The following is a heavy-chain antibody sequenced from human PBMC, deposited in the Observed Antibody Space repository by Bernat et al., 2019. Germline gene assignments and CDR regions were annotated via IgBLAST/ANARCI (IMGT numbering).Heavy chain of an antibody. CDR1: GFPFSSYG. Sequence: QVQLVESGGGVVQPRRSLRLSCAASGFPFSSYGMHWVRQAPGKGLGWVAVISYDGSNKFYADSVKGRFTISRDNSKNTLYLQMNSLRAEDTAVYYCAKEESYYYGMDVWGQGTTVTISS. V-gene: IGHV3-30*18. CDR2: ISYDGSNK. CDR3: AKEESYYYGMDV. J-gene: IGHJ6*02.